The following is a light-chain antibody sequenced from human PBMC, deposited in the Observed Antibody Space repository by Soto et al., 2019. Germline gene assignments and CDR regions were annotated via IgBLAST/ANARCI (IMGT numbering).Light chain of an antibody. J-gene: IGKJ2*01. CDR1: QSISSW. V-gene: IGKV1-5*03. CDR2: KAS. CDR3: QQYHIYYT. Sequence: DIPMTQSPSTLFASVGDSVTITCRASQSISSWLAWYQQKPGKAPKLLIYKASSLESGVPSRFRGSGSGTEFTLTISSLQPDDFATYYCQQYHIYYTFGQGTKLEIK.